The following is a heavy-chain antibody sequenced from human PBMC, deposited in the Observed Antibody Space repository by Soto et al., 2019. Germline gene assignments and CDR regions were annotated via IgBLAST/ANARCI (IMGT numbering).Heavy chain of an antibody. CDR3: ARGYSDFLTGYLTFDS. Sequence: GASVKVSCKASGYTFTSYAMHWVRQAPGQRLEWMGWINAGNGNTKYSQKFQGRVTITRDTSASTAYMELSSLRSENTAGEYRARGYSDFLTGYLTFDSWGTGPPVPVSS. V-gene: IGHV1-3*01. J-gene: IGHJ4*02. CDR2: INAGNGNT. CDR1: GYTFTSYA. D-gene: IGHD3-9*01.